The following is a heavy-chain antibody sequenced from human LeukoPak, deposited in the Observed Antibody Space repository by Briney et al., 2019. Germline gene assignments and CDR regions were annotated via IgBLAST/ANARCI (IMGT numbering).Heavy chain of an antibody. V-gene: IGHV1-18*01. CDR2: ISAYNGNT. CDR3: ARGRRYYDFWSGYYFFDY. Sequence: GASVKVSCKASGYTFTSYGISWVRQAPGQGLEWMGWISAYNGNTNYAQKLQGRVTMTTDTSTSTAYMELRSLRSDDTAVYYCARGRRYYDFWSGYYFFDYWGQGTLVTVSS. CDR1: GYTFTSYG. J-gene: IGHJ4*02. D-gene: IGHD3-3*01.